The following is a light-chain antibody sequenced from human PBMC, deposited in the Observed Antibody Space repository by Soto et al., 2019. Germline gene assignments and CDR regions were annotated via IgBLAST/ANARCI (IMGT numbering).Light chain of an antibody. Sequence: DIQMTQSPSSLSASVGDRVTITCRASERISTYLNWYQQTPGKAPKLLIYAASSLQSGVPSRFSGSGSGTDFALTISSLQPEDFATYSCQQSFSYPQTFGQGTKVEI. CDR1: ERISTY. J-gene: IGKJ1*01. V-gene: IGKV1-39*01. CDR3: QQSFSYPQT. CDR2: AAS.